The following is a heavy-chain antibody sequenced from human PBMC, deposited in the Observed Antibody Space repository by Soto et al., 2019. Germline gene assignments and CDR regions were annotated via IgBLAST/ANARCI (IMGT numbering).Heavy chain of an antibody. CDR2: FSLSGTT. V-gene: IGHV4-4*07. J-gene: IGHJ4*02. CDR3: ARGMTPPGAPAWYYFDS. Sequence: QVQLQESGPGLMKPSETLSLTCTFSGASITGSSYWSWIRQPAGKGLEWIGRFSLSGTTNYNPSLRSRVTMSAEVSKNPFSLRLTSVTAADTALYYCARGMTPPGAPAWYYFDSWGQGTLVTVSS. CDR1: GASITGSSY. D-gene: IGHD2-8*02.